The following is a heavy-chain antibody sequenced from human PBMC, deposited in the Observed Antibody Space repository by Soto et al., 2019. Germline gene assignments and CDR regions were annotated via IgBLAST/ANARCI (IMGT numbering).Heavy chain of an antibody. D-gene: IGHD1-26*01. J-gene: IGHJ4*02. Sequence: QVQLVQSGAEVRKPGASVKVSCKTSGYTFSSYNVHWVRQAPGQGLEWLGIIKPSGGQTRAAQKFQGRITMTRDTSTSTVYLELTRLRSEDTAVYYCATGATFADWGQGTLVIVSS. CDR2: IKPSGGQT. CDR3: ATGATFAD. CDR1: GYTFSSYN. V-gene: IGHV1-46*01.